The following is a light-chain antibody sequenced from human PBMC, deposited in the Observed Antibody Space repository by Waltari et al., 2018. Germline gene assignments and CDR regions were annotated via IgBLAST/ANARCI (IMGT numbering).Light chain of an antibody. CDR2: ASS. CDR1: QGIGND. V-gene: IGKV1-6*02. Sequence: AIQMTQSPSSPSASVGDRVTISCRASQGIGNDLGWYQQKPGTAPKLLISASSTLQSGVPSRFSGSGSGTDFTLTISSLQPEDFSTYYCLQDYKYPRTFGQGTKGEIK. CDR3: LQDYKYPRT. J-gene: IGKJ1*01.